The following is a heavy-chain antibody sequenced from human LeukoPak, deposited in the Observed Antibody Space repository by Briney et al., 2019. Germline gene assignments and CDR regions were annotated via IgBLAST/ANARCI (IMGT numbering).Heavy chain of an antibody. CDR2: MYPNSGNT. V-gene: IGHV1-8*03. J-gene: IGHJ6*03. D-gene: IGHD6-6*01. Sequence: ASVKVSCKASGYTFTSYDINWVRQATGQGLEWMGWMYPNSGNTGYAQKFQGRVTITRNTSISTAYMELSSLRSEDTAVYYCAREYSSSSSDYYYMDVWGKGTTVTVSS. CDR3: AREYSSSSSDYYYMDV. CDR1: GYTFTSYD.